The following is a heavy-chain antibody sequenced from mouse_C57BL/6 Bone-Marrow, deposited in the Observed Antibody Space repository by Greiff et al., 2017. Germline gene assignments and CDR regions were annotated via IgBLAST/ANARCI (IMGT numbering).Heavy chain of an antibody. CDR2: INPNNGGT. D-gene: IGHD2-1*01. CDR1: GYTFTDYN. V-gene: IGHV1-18*01. CDR3: ARGTYGNYESYFDY. Sequence: EVQLQQSGPELVKPGASVKIPCKASGYTFTDYNMDWVKQSHGKSLEWIGDINPNNGGTIYNQKFKGKATLTVDKSSSTAYMEHRSLTSEDTAVYYCARGTYGNYESYFDYWGQGTTLTVSS. J-gene: IGHJ2*01.